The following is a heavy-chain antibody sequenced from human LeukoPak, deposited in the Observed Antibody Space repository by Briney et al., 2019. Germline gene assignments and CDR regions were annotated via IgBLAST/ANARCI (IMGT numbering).Heavy chain of an antibody. D-gene: IGHD3-22*01. J-gene: IGHJ5*02. CDR1: GGPSNGYY. Sequence: PSEILSITCAVYGGPSNGYYWGWIRQPPGEGPEWIGGISCSGTTNYNPSLRSRATISVETSKHQYYLNLSSVTATDKAVYYCARGREDRSGYSFVRNWFDPWGQGTLVTVSS. CDR3: ARGREDRSGYSFVRNWFDP. CDR2: ISCSGTT. V-gene: IGHV4-34*01.